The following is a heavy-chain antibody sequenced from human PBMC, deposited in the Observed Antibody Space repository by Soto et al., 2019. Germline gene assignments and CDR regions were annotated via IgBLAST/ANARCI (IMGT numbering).Heavy chain of an antibody. CDR1: GFTFSSYG. CDR3: AKSPEQWLVPGFDY. J-gene: IGHJ4*02. D-gene: IGHD6-19*01. Sequence: QVQLVESGGGVVQPGRSLRLSCAASGFTFSSYGMHWVRQAPGKGLEWVAVISYDGSNKYYADSVKGRFTISRDNSKNTLYLQMNSLRAEETAVYYCAKSPEQWLVPGFDYWGQGTLVTVSS. V-gene: IGHV3-30*18. CDR2: ISYDGSNK.